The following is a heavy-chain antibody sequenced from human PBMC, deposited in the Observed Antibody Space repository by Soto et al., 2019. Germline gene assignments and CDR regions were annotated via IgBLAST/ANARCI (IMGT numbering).Heavy chain of an antibody. CDR3: GRYCSGGSCHTLDYYGMDV. J-gene: IGHJ6*02. D-gene: IGHD2-15*01. Sequence: SVKVSCKASGGTFRNYGIGWVRQAPRQVLEWMGGIIPVFGTTNYAQKFQGRVTITASASTSTAYIEVSSLRSEETAMFYCGRYCSGGSCHTLDYYGMDVWGQGTTVTVSS. V-gene: IGHV1-69*13. CDR2: IIPVFGTT. CDR1: GGTFRNYG.